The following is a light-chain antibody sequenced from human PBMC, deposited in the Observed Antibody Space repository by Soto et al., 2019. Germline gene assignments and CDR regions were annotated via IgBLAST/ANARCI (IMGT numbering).Light chain of an antibody. V-gene: IGKV3-15*01. CDR1: QSVNRN. Sequence: EIVITQSPATLSVSPGEGATLSCRASQSVNRNVAGSRHKPGQAHRLLRDRASHRDACLQDRVSGIGSGTECTLTISSLQSEDLAVYSGQQYQKWPITFGQGTRLEIK. CDR3: QQYQKWPIT. J-gene: IGKJ5*01. CDR2: RAS.